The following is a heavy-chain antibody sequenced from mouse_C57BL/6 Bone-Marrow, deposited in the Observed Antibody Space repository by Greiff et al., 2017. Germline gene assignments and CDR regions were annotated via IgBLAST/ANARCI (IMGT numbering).Heavy chain of an antibody. CDR1: GYTFPSSG. CDR2: IYPRSGNT. Sequence: VQLQQSGAELARPGASVKLSCKASGYTFPSSGISWVKQRPGQGLEWIGEIYPRSGNTYYNEKFKGKATLTADKSSSTAYMELRSLTSEDSAVYFCARATGFAYWGQGTLVTVSA. D-gene: IGHD1-2*01. V-gene: IGHV1-81*01. J-gene: IGHJ3*01. CDR3: ARATGFAY.